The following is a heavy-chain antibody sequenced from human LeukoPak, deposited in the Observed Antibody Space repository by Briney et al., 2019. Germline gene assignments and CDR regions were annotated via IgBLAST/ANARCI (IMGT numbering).Heavy chain of an antibody. D-gene: IGHD6-19*01. CDR3: ARRSNPITVAGPIDY. CDR1: GGSFSGYY. CDR2: INHSGST. Sequence: PSETLSLTCAVYGGSFSGYYWSWIRQPPGKGLEWIGEINHSGSTNYNPSLKSRVTISVDTSKNQFSLKQSSVTAADTAVYYCARRSNPITVAGPIDYWGQGTLVTVSS. J-gene: IGHJ4*02. V-gene: IGHV4-34*01.